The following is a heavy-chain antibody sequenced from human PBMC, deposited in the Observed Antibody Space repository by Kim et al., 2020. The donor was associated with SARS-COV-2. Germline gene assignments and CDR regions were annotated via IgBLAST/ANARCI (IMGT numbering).Heavy chain of an antibody. J-gene: IGHJ4*02. D-gene: IGHD1-7*01. CDR2: SGST. CDR3: ARDLELGY. Sequence: SGSTSYNPSRRGRAVISVDMSKNQFALKLSSVTAADTAMYYCARDLELGYWGQGTLVTVSS. V-gene: IGHV4-59*01.